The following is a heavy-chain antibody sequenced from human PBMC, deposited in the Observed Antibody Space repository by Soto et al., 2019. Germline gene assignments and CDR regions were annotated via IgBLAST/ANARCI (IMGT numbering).Heavy chain of an antibody. CDR2: ISAYNGNT. V-gene: IGHV1-18*01. J-gene: IGHJ5*01. Sequence: ASVKVSCKASGYTFTSYGISWVRQAPGQGLEWMGWISAYNGNTNYAQKLQGRVTFTRDTPASTVYLELRSLRSDDTAFYYCARSSGGVFGIIIEGSNWFGSWGQGTLVTVSS. CDR1: GYTFTSYG. CDR3: ARSSGGVFGIIIEGSNWFGS. D-gene: IGHD1-26*01.